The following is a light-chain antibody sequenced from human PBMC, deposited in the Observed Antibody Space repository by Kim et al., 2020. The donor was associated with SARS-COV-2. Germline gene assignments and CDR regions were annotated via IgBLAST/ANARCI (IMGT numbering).Light chain of an antibody. V-gene: IGKV3-11*01. CDR1: QSVSRN. Sequence: EIVLTQSPATLSLSPGERATLSCRASQSVSRNFAWYQQKPGQAPRLLMYDASNRATGIPARFSGSGSGTDFTLTISSLEPEDSAVYYCQQRANWPLTFGGGTKVDIK. CDR2: DAS. J-gene: IGKJ4*01. CDR3: QQRANWPLT.